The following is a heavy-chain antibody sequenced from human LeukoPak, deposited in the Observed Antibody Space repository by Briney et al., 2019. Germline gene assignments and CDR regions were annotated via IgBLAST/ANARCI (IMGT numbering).Heavy chain of an antibody. CDR2: ISAYNGNT. CDR1: GYTFTSYG. D-gene: IGHD3-22*01. Sequence: ASVKVSCKASGYTFTSYGISWVRQAPGQGLEWMGWISAYNGNTNYAQKFQGRVTITADKSTSTAYMELSSLRSEDTAVYYCARRPRTYYYDSSGYDYWGQGTLVTVSS. V-gene: IGHV1-18*01. CDR3: ARRPRTYYYDSSGYDY. J-gene: IGHJ4*02.